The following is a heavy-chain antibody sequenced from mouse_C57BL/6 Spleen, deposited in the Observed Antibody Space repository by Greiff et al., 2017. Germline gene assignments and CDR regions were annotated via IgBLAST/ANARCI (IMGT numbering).Heavy chain of an antibody. Sequence: QVQLQQSGAELVKPGASVKISCKASGYAFSSYWMNWVKQRPGKGLEWIGQIYPGDGDTNYNGKFKGKATLTADKSSSTAYMQLSSLTSEDSAVYFCASGGRYGSSYDYYAMDYWGQGTSVTVSS. V-gene: IGHV1-80*01. J-gene: IGHJ4*01. CDR3: ASGGRYGSSYDYYAMDY. CDR2: IYPGDGDT. CDR1: GYAFSSYW. D-gene: IGHD1-1*01.